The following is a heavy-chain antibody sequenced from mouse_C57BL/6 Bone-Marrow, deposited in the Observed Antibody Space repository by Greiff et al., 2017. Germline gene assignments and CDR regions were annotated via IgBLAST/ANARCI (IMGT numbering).Heavy chain of an antibody. CDR1: GFTFSDYY. D-gene: IGHD2-4*01. Sequence: EVKLMESGGGLVQPGGSLKLSCAASGFTFSDYYMYWVRQTPEKRLEWVAYISNGGGSTYYPDTVKGRFTISRDNAKNTLDLQKSRLKSEDTAMYYGARGGNYYDYEDFDYGGQGTALTVSS. CDR3: ARGGNYYDYEDFDY. J-gene: IGHJ2*01. V-gene: IGHV5-12*01. CDR2: ISNGGGST.